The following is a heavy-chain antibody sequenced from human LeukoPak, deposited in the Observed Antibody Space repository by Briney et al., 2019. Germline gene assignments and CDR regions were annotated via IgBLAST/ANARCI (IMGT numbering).Heavy chain of an antibody. V-gene: IGHV3-30*03. J-gene: IGHJ4*02. D-gene: IGHD3-10*01. CDR2: ISYDGSNK. CDR3: ARLRSDGSGSYYREELD. CDR1: GFTFSSYG. Sequence: GGSLRLSCAASGFTFSSYGMHWVRQAPGKGLEWVAVISYDGSNKYYADSVKGRFTISRDNSKNTLYLQMNSLRAEDTAVYYCARLRSDGSGSYYREELDWGQGTLVTVSS.